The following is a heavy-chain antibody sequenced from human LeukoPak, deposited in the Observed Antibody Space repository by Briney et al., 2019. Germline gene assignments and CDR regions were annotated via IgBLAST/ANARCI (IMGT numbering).Heavy chain of an antibody. Sequence: PGRSLRLSCAASGFTFSSYGMHWVRQAPGKGLEWVAIIWYDGGNIDYTDSVKGRFTISRDNSKNTLYLQMNSLRAEDTAVYYCAREEHKNWKIDYWGQGTVVTVSS. J-gene: IGHJ4*02. D-gene: IGHD1-1*01. V-gene: IGHV3-33*01. CDR3: AREEHKNWKIDY. CDR1: GFTFSSYG. CDR2: IWYDGGNI.